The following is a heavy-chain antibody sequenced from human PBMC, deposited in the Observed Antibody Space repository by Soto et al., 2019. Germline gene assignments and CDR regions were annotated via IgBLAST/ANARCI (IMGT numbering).Heavy chain of an antibody. D-gene: IGHD1-26*01. V-gene: IGHV3-30*18. CDR3: AKGEDWELWRDAFDI. J-gene: IGHJ3*02. CDR2: ISYDGSNK. Sequence: PGGSLRLSCAASGFTFSSYGMHWVRQAPGKGLEWVAVISYDGSNKYYADSVKGRFTISRDNSKNTLYLQMNSLRAEDTAVYYCAKGEDWELWRDAFDIWGQGTMVTVSS. CDR1: GFTFSSYG.